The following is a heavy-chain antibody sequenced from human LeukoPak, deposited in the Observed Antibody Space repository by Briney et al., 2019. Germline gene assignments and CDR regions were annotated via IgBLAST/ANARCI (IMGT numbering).Heavy chain of an antibody. CDR3: ARVGRYYYYDSSGYYSDAFDI. Sequence: PSETLSLTCTVSGGSISSYYWSWIRQPPGEGLEWIGYIYYSGSTNYNPSLKSRVTISVDTSKNQFSLKLSSVTAADTAVYYCARVGRYYYYDSSGYYSDAFDIWGQGTMVTVSS. D-gene: IGHD3-22*01. CDR2: IYYSGST. V-gene: IGHV4-59*01. CDR1: GGSISSYY. J-gene: IGHJ3*02.